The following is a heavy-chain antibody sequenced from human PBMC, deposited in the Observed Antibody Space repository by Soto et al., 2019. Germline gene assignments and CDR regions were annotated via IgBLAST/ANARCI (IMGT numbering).Heavy chain of an antibody. D-gene: IGHD3-16*01. CDR3: VKENDLSD. CDR2: ISGSGDKT. V-gene: IGHV3-23*01. J-gene: IGHJ4*02. Sequence: EVQLLESGGGLVQPGGSLRLSCAATGFTFSTYAMNWVRQAPGKGLGWVSGISGSGDKTYYADSVKGRFTISRDNSKNTLYLQVNSLRADDTALYYCVKENDLSDWGRGTLVTVSS. CDR1: GFTFSTYA.